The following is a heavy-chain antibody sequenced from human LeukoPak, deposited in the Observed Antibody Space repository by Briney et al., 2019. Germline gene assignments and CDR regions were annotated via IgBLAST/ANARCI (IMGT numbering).Heavy chain of an antibody. V-gene: IGHV3-23*01. D-gene: IGHD2-15*01. CDR2: ISGSGGST. CDR1: GFTFSSYA. Sequence: GGSLRLSCAASGFTFSSYAMSWVHQAPGKGLEWVSAISGSGGSTYYADSVKGRFTISRDNSKNTLYLQMNSLRAEDTAVYYCAKYKTHVVAASDYWGQGTLVTVSS. J-gene: IGHJ4*02. CDR3: AKYKTHVVAASDY.